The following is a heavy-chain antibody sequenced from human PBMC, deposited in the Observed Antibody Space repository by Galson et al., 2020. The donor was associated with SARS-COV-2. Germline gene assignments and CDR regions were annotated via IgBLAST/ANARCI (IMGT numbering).Heavy chain of an antibody. CDR3: ARDVSGGAPDN. D-gene: IGHD1-26*01. CDR2: ISHDGRIE. Sequence: GGSLRLSCAASGFTFTNYAIHWVRQAPGKGLEWVAVISHDGRIEVYADSVKGRFTISRDNSENMLFLQMDSLRADDTAVYYCARDVSGGAPDNWGPGTMGPVSS. V-gene: IGHV3-30*04. CDR1: GFTFTNYA. J-gene: IGHJ3*02.